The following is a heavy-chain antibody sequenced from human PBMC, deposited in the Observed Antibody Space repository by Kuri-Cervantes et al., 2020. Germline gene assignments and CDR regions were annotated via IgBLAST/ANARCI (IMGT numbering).Heavy chain of an antibody. J-gene: IGHJ3*02. CDR1: GFTFSSYG. V-gene: IGHV3-33*01. Sequence: GGSLRLSCAASGFTFSSYGMHWVRQAPGKGLEWVAVIWYDGSNKYYADSVKGRFTISRDNAKNSLYLQMNSLRAEDTAVYYCARDLPQAFMKWLRVSGPDAFDIWGQGTMVTVSS. CDR3: ARDLPQAFMKWLRVSGPDAFDI. CDR2: IWYDGSNK. D-gene: IGHD5-12*01.